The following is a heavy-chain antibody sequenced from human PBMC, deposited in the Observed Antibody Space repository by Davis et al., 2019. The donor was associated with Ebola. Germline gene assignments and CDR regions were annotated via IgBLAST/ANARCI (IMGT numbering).Heavy chain of an antibody. Sequence: GSLRLSCAVSGGSISSGGYSWSWIRQSPGKGLEWIAFISNGGRTIYNPPLRGRVTISIDTSKNQFSLEVRSVTAADTAFYYCVRGSDAYKTGYWGQGTLVTVSS. D-gene: IGHD5-24*01. J-gene: IGHJ4*02. CDR1: GGSISSGGYS. CDR2: ISNGGRT. V-gene: IGHV4-61*08. CDR3: VRGSDAYKTGY.